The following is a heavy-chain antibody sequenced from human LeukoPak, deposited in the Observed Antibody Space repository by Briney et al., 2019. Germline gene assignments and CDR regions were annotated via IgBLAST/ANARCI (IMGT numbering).Heavy chain of an antibody. CDR2: IYYNGNT. V-gene: IGHV4-61*03. CDR1: GDSVSSGGYY. D-gene: IGHD6-13*01. CDR3: ARDRMQPRNFDY. Sequence: SETLSLTCTVSGDSVSSGGYYWSWIRQPPGKGLEWIGYIYYNGNTNYNPSLKTRVTISVDTSKNHFSLKLSSVTAADTAVYYCARDRMQPRNFDYWGQGTLVTVSS. J-gene: IGHJ4*02.